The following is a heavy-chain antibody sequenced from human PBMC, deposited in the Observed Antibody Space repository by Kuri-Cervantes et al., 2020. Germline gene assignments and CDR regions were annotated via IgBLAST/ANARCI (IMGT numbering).Heavy chain of an antibody. D-gene: IGHD5-18*01. CDR2: ISWNSGSI. V-gene: IGHV3-48*04. J-gene: IGHJ4*02. CDR3: AREYGDLIPWIQLWPQPFYDY. CDR1: GFTFSSYS. Sequence: GGSLRLSCAASGFTFSSYSMNWVRQAPGKGLEWVSGISWNSGSIGYADSVKGRFTISRDNAKNSLYLQMNSLRAEDTAVYYCAREYGDLIPWIQLWPQPFYDYWGQGTLVTVSS.